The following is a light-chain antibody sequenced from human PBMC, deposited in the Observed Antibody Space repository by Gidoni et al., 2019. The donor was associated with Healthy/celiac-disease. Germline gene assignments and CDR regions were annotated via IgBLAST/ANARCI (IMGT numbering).Light chain of an antibody. V-gene: IGKV3-20*01. CDR2: GAS. CDR3: QQYGSSTIT. J-gene: IGKJ5*01. Sequence: DIVLTQSPGTLSLSPGERATLSCRASQSVSSSYLAWYQKKPGQAPRLLLYGASSRATGIPDRFSGSGSGTDFTLTISRLEPEDFAVYYCQQYGSSTITFGQGTRLEIK. CDR1: QSVSSSY.